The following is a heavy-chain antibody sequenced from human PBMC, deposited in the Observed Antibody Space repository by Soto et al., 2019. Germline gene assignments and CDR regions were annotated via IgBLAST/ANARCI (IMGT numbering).Heavy chain of an antibody. D-gene: IGHD2-8*01. CDR2: IYYSGST. J-gene: IGHJ5*02. CDR1: GGSISSSSYY. CDR3: ARQRTNGVRGWFDP. Sequence: QLQLQESGPGLVKPSETLSLTCTVSGGSISSSSYYWGWIRQPPGKGLEWIGSIYYSGSTYYNPSLKSRVTISVDTSKNQFSLKLSSVTAADTAVYYCARQRTNGVRGWFDPWGQGTLVTVSS. V-gene: IGHV4-39*01.